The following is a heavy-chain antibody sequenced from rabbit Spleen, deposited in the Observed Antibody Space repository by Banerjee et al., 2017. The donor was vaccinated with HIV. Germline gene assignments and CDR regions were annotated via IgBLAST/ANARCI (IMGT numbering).Heavy chain of an antibody. CDR2: IYGGSSGST. J-gene: IGHJ4*01. CDR3: ARSYVIHSYGIEL. D-gene: IGHD6-1*01. V-gene: IGHV1S40*01. Sequence: QSLEESGGDLVKPGASLTLTCTASGFSFSSSYDMCWVRQAPGKGLEWIACIYGGSSGSTYYASWAKGRFTISKTSSTTVTLQMTSLTAADTATYFCARSYVIHSYGIELWGPGTLVTVS. CDR1: GFSFSSSYD.